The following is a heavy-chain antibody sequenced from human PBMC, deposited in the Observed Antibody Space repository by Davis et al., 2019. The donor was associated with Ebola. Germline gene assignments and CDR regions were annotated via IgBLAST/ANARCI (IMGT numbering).Heavy chain of an antibody. CDR1: GGTFSSYA. CDR2: IIPIFGTA. Sequence: SVKVSCKASGGTFSSYAISWVRQAPGQGLEWMGGIIPIFGTANYAQKFQGRVTITADESMSTAYMELSSLRSEDTAVYYCARENGCSSTSCYKGGWFDPWGQGTLVTVSS. CDR3: ARENGCSSTSCYKGGWFDP. J-gene: IGHJ5*02. D-gene: IGHD2-2*02. V-gene: IGHV1-69*13.